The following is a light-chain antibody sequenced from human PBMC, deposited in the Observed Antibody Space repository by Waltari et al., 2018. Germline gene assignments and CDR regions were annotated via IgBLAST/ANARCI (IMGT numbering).Light chain of an antibody. CDR1: NSDVGGHNY. CDR2: DVS. CDR3: CSYAGGYSLI. Sequence: QSALTQPRSVSGSPGQSVTISCTGTNSDVGGHNYVSWYQQGPGKAPKIMIYDVSKRPSWLPDRFSGSKSGNTAFLTISGLQAEDETDYYCCSYAGGYSLIFGGGTKLTVL. J-gene: IGLJ2*01. V-gene: IGLV2-11*02.